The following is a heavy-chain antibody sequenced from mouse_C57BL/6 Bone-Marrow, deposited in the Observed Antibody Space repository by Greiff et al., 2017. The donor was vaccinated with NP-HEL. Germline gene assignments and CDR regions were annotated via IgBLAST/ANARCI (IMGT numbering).Heavy chain of an antibody. CDR2: IDPSDSET. D-gene: IGHD1-1*01. CDR3: AREATVVAWYFDV. Sequence: QVQLQQSGAELVRPGSSVKLSCKASGYTFTSYWMHWVKQRPIQGLEWIGNIDPSDSETHYNQKFKDKATLTVDKSSSTAYMQLSSLTSEDSAVYYCAREATVVAWYFDVWGTGTTVTVSS. V-gene: IGHV1-52*01. J-gene: IGHJ1*03. CDR1: GYTFTSYW.